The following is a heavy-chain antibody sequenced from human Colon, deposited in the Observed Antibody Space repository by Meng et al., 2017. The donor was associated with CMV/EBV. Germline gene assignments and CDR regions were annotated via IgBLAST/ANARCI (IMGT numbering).Heavy chain of an antibody. V-gene: IGHV1-69*02. CDR3: ASLGGNSGVDY. CDR2: IIPILGIA. Sequence: SVKVSCKASGGTFSSYTISWVRQAPGQGLEWMGRIIPILGIANYAQKFQGRVTITADKSTSTAYKELSSLRSEDTAVYYCASLGGNSGVDYWGQGTLVTVSS. CDR1: GGTFSSYT. D-gene: IGHD4-23*01. J-gene: IGHJ4*02.